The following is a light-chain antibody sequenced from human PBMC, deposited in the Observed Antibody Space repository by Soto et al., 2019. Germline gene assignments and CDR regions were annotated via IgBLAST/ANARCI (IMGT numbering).Light chain of an antibody. V-gene: IGKV1-17*03. J-gene: IGKJ4*01. Sequence: DIQMTQSPSAMSASVGDRVTITCRASQAISHYLAWFHQRPGKVPKRLIYGASTLQSGVPSRFSSSGSGTEVTLTISSLQPEDFGTYYCLQHNTYPLSFGGGTKVE. CDR1: QAISHY. CDR2: GAS. CDR3: LQHNTYPLS.